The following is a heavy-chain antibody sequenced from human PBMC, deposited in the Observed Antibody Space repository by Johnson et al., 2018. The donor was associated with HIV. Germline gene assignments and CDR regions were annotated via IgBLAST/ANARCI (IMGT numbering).Heavy chain of an antibody. Sequence: VQLVESGGGVVQPGGSLRLSCAASGFTFSNSDMHWVRQPTGQGLEWVSGMGTAGDRHYADSVYGRFTVSRGNAKDTLYLQMNSLRAEDTAGYYCARGVGATQVMGACDIWGQGTMVTVSS. CDR1: GFTFSNSD. D-gene: IGHD3-16*01. V-gene: IGHV3-13*01. J-gene: IGHJ3*02. CDR2: MGTAGDR. CDR3: ARGVGATQVMGACDI.